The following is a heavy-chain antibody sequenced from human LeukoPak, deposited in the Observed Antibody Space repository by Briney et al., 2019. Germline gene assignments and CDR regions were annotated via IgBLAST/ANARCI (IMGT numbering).Heavy chain of an antibody. CDR2: IRYDGSNK. CDR3: ANLGGYCSSTSCYPPYYFDY. D-gene: IGHD2-2*01. J-gene: IGHJ4*02. Sequence: PGGSLRLSCAASGFTFSSYGMHWVRQAPGKGLEWVAFIRYDGSNKYYADSVKGRFTISRDNSKNTLYLQMNSLRAEDTAVYYCANLGGYCSSTSCYPPYYFDYWGQGTLVTVSS. V-gene: IGHV3-30*02. CDR1: GFTFSSYG.